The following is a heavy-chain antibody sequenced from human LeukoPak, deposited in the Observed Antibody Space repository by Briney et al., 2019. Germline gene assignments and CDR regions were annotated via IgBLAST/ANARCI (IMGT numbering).Heavy chain of an antibody. J-gene: IGHJ6*03. CDR1: GFTFSSYW. CDR2: IKQDGSEK. D-gene: IGHD2-15*01. CDR3: ARVGGGSDRDYYYYMDV. V-gene: IGHV3-7*01. Sequence: SGGSLRLSCAASGFTFSSYWMSWVRQAPGKGLEWVANIKQDGSEKYYVDSVKGRFTISRDNAKNSLYLQMNSLRAEDTAVYYCARVGGGSDRDYYYYMDVWGKGTTVTISS.